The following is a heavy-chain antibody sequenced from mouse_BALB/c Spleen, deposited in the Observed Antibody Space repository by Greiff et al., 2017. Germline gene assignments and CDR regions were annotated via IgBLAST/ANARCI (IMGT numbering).Heavy chain of an antibody. CDR2: ISSGGST. CDR1: GFTFSSYA. Sequence: EVKLMESGGGLVKPGGSLKLSCAASGFTFSSYAMSWVRQTPEKRLEWVASISSGGSTYYPDSVKGRFTISRDNARNILYLQMSSLRSEDTAMYYCARVGSSYYAMDYWGQGTSVTVSS. CDR3: ARVGSSYYAMDY. D-gene: IGHD1-1*01. J-gene: IGHJ4*01. V-gene: IGHV5-6-5*01.